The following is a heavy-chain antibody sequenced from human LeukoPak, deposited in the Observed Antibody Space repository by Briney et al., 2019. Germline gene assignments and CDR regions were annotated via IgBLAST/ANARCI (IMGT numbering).Heavy chain of an antibody. CDR1: GGSFSSSTYY. D-gene: IGHD3-22*01. CDR3: ARHYYDTSGYYPWYFDY. V-gene: IGHV4-39*01. Sequence: PSETLSLTCTLSGGSFSSSTYYWGWIRQPPGKGLEWIGSIYYSGSTYYNQSLKSRVTISVDTSKNQFSLKLTSVTAADTAVYYCARHYYDTSGYYPWYFDYWGQGTLVTVSS. J-gene: IGHJ4*02. CDR2: IYYSGST.